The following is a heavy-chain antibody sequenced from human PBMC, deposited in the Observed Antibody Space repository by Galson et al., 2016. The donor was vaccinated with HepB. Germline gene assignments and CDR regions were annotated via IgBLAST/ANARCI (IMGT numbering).Heavy chain of an antibody. CDR3: ATTVNTTPLSGMDV. CDR1: GFTFSNAW. CDR2: IESKSAGGTI. J-gene: IGHJ6*02. V-gene: IGHV3-15*04. Sequence: LRLSCAASGFTFSNAWMTWVRQAPGKGLEWVGHIESKSAGGTIDYAAPVRGRFTISRDDSKNMFYLQMNSLKTDDSAVYYCATTVNTTPLSGMDVWGLGTTVTVSS. D-gene: IGHD4-17*01.